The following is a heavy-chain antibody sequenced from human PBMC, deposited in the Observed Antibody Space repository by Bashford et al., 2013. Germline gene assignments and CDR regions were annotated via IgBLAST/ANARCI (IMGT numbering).Heavy chain of an antibody. CDR1: GYRFTRYY. J-gene: IGHJ4*02. CDR2: INPSGGST. D-gene: IGHD3-9*01. CDR3: AREYPLYDILTGYPSPFDY. Sequence: VASVKVSCKASGYRFTRYYIHWVRLAPGQGLEWMGLINPSGGSTTYSQKFQGRVTMTRDTSISTAYMELSRLRSDDTAVYYCAREYPLYDILTGYPSPFDYWGQGTLVTVSS. V-gene: IGHV1-46*01.